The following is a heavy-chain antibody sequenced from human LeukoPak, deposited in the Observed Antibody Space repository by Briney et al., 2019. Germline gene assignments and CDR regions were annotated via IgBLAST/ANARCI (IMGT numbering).Heavy chain of an antibody. D-gene: IGHD2-2*01. CDR3: ARGPAIGLIDY. CDR1: GSTFTSYW. CDR2: IKQDGSEK. V-gene: IGHV3-7*03. Sequence: GGSLRLSCAASGSTFTSYWMTWVRQAPGKGLEWVANIKQDGSEKYYVDSVKGRFTISRDNSKNTLYLQMNSLRAEDTAVYYCARGPAIGLIDYWGQGTLVTVSS. J-gene: IGHJ4*02.